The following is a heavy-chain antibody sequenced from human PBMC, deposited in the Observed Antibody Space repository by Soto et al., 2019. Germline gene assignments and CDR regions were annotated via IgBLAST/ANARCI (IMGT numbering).Heavy chain of an antibody. V-gene: IGHV3-21*04. D-gene: IGHD2-15*01. J-gene: IGHJ5*02. CDR1: GFTFSSYS. CDR3: ANDYCSGGSCYSWLNWLDP. CDR2: ISSSSSYI. Sequence: PVGSLRLSCAASGFTFSSYSMDWVRQAPGKGLEWVSSISSSSSYIYYADSVKGRFTISRDNAKNSLYLQMNSLRAEDTAVYYCANDYCSGGSCYSWLNWLDPWGQGTLVTVSS.